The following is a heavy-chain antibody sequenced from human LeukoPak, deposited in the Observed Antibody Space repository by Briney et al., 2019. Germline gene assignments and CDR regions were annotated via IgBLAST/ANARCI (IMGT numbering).Heavy chain of an antibody. V-gene: IGHV3-23*01. D-gene: IGHD4-23*01. CDR3: AKLGGYSGNSPNDY. Sequence: GGSLRPSCAASGFTFGSYAMNWVRQAPGKGLEWVSTISGSGGSTYYADSVKGRFTISRDNSKNTLYLQMNSLRAEDTALYYCAKLGGYSGNSPNDYWGQGTLVAVSS. J-gene: IGHJ4*02. CDR1: GFTFGSYA. CDR2: ISGSGGST.